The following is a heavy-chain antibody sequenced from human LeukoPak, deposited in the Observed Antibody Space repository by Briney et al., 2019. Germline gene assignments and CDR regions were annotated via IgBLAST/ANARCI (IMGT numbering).Heavy chain of an antibody. CDR2: IYYSGST. V-gene: IGHV4-30-4*01. Sequence: SETLSLTCTVSGGSISSGDYYWSWIRQPPGKGLEWIGYIYYSGSTYYNPSLKSRVTISVDTSKDQFSQKLSSVTAADTAVYYCARDDSSGYYYDWGQGTLVTVSS. J-gene: IGHJ4*02. CDR1: GGSISSGDYY. CDR3: ARDDSSGYYYD. D-gene: IGHD3-22*01.